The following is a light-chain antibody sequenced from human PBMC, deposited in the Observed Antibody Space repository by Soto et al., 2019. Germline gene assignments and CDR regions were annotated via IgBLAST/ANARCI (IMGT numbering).Light chain of an antibody. Sequence: ETVLTQSPGTLSLSPGERATLSCRAGRTIKRNYLAWYQQRPGHAPSLLIYGASNRATGIPDRFSGSGSGTDVTLTIRKEGRDDLLVYYRQQYQRSATFAQGTKVDIK. V-gene: IGKV3-20*01. CDR2: GAS. CDR3: QQYQRSAT. CDR1: RTIKRNY. J-gene: IGKJ1*01.